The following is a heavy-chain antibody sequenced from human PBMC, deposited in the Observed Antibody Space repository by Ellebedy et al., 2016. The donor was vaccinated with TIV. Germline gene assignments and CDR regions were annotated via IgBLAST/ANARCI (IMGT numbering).Heavy chain of an antibody. D-gene: IGHD3-16*01. CDR3: ARDLGPWRDYYYYGMDV. V-gene: IGHV3-21*01. J-gene: IGHJ6*02. Sequence: GESLKISXAASGFTFSSYSMNWVRQAPGKGLEWVSSISSSSSYIYYADSVKGRFTISRDNAKNSLYLQMNNLRAEDTAVYYCARDLGPWRDYYYYGMDVWGQGTTVTVSS. CDR2: ISSSSSYI. CDR1: GFTFSSYS.